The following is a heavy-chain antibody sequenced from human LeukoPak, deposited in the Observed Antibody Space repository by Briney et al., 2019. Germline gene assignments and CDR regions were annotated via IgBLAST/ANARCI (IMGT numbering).Heavy chain of an antibody. J-gene: IGHJ4*02. Sequence: GESLKISCKGSGYSFTSYWIGWVRQMPGIGLEWMGIIYPGDSDTRYSPSFQGQVTISADKSISTAYLQWSSLKASDTAMYYCARQGVYVDTAMVSDYWGQGTLVTVSS. D-gene: IGHD5-18*01. CDR3: ARQGVYVDTAMVSDY. CDR2: IYPGDSDT. CDR1: GYSFTSYW. V-gene: IGHV5-51*01.